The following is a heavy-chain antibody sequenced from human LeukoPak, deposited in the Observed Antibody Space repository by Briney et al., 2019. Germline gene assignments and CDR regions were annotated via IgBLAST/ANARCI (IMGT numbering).Heavy chain of an antibody. CDR3: ARLGYSRDFDY. CDR1: GGSINSYY. CDR2: IYTSGST. Sequence: SETLSLTCTVSGGSINSYYWSWIRQPAGKGLEWIGRIYTSGSTNYNLSLKSRVTMSVDTSKNQSSLKLSSVTAAHTAVYYCARLGYSRDFDYWGQGTLVTVSS. V-gene: IGHV4-4*07. J-gene: IGHJ4*02. D-gene: IGHD6-13*01.